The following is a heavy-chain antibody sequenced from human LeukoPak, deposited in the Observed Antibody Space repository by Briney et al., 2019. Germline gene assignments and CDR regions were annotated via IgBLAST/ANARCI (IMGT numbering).Heavy chain of an antibody. J-gene: IGHJ3*02. D-gene: IGHD3-16*01. CDR1: GFTVSSNY. Sequence: GGSLRLSCAASGFTVSSNYMSWVRQAPGKGLEWVSVIYSGGSTNYADSVKGRFTISRDNSKNTVYLQMNNMRVDDTAVYYCARDGRGGYDYVWGSFYFDAFDIWGQGTMVTVSS. CDR2: IYSGGST. V-gene: IGHV3-53*01. CDR3: ARDGRGGYDYVWGSFYFDAFDI.